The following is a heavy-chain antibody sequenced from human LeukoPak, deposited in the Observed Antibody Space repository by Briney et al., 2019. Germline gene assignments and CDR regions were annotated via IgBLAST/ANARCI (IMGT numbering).Heavy chain of an antibody. V-gene: IGHV4-59*01. CDR3: ARGYSSSWSYFDY. CDR2: IYYSGST. Sequence: SETLSLTCTVSGGSISSYYWSWIRQPPGKGLEWIGYIYYSGSTNQNPSLKSRVTISVDTSKNQFSLKLSSVTAADTAVYYCARGYSSSWSYFDYWGQGTLVTVSS. CDR1: GGSISSYY. D-gene: IGHD6-13*01. J-gene: IGHJ4*02.